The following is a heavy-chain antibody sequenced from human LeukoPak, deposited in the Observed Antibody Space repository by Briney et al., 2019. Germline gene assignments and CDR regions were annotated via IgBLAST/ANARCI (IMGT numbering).Heavy chain of an antibody. CDR1: GGSISSYY. CDR2: IYYSGST. D-gene: IGHD2-2*01. CDR3: AREYCSSTSCQADY. J-gene: IGHJ4*02. Sequence: SETLSLTCTVSGGSISSYYWSWIRQPPGKGLEWIGYIYYSGSTNYNPSLKSRVTISVDTSKNQFSLKLSPVSAADTAVYYCAREYCSSTSCQADYWGQGTLVTVSS. V-gene: IGHV4-59*01.